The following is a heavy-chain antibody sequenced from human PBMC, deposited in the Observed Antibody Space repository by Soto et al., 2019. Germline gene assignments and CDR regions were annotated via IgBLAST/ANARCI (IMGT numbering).Heavy chain of an antibody. CDR1: GFTFSSYG. V-gene: IGHV3-30*18. J-gene: IGHJ4*02. D-gene: IGHD2-15*01. CDR2: ISYDGSNK. Sequence: GGSLRLSCAASGFTFSSYGMHWVRQAPGKGLEWVAVISYDGSNKYYADSVKGRFTISRDNSKNTLYLQMNSLRAEDTAVYYCAKDRIPRLVVVGATHYFDYWGQGTLVTVSS. CDR3: AKDRIPRLVVVGATHYFDY.